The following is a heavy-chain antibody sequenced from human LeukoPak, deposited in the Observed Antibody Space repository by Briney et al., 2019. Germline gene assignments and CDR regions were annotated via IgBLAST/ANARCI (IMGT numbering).Heavy chain of an antibody. J-gene: IGHJ4*02. CDR3: AKSRHPYNWNDGAFFDY. D-gene: IGHD1-20*01. CDR1: GFTFSSYG. V-gene: IGHV3-30*18. CDR2: ISYDGSNK. Sequence: AGGSLRLSCAASGFTFSSYGMHWVRQAPGKGLEWVAVISYDGSNKYYADSVKGRFTISRDNSKNTLYLQMNSLRPEGTTVYYCAKSRHPYNWNDGAFFDYWGQGTLVTVSS.